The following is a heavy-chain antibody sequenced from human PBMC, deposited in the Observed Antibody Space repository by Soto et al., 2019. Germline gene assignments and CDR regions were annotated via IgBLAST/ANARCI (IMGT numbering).Heavy chain of an antibody. CDR1: GYSFTSCW. V-gene: IGHV5-51*01. CDR3: ARGENYDSSGYPYYYGMDV. CDR2: IYPGDSDT. Sequence: GESLKISCKGSGYSFTSCWIGWVRQMPGKGLEWMGIIYPGDSDTRYSPSFQGQVTISADKSISTAYLQWSSLKASDTAMYYCARGENYDSSGYPYYYGMDVWGQGTTVTVSS. J-gene: IGHJ6*02. D-gene: IGHD3-22*01.